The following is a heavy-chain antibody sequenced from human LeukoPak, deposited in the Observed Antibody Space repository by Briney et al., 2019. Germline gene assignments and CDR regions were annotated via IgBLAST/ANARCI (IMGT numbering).Heavy chain of an antibody. Sequence: SETLSLTCAVYGGSFSVYYWSWIRQPPGKGLEWIGEINHSGSTNYNPSLKSRVTISVDTSKNQFSLKLSSVTAADTAVYYCASYYVWGSYRYPPPAFDIWGQGTMVTVSS. CDR1: GGSFSVYY. V-gene: IGHV4-34*01. CDR2: INHSGST. J-gene: IGHJ3*02. D-gene: IGHD3-16*02. CDR3: ASYYVWGSYRYPPPAFDI.